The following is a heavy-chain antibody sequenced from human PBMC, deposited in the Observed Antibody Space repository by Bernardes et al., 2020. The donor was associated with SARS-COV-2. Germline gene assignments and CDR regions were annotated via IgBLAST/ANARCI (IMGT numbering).Heavy chain of an antibody. CDR3: AKFLAGSSPHRTGAATYFDY. J-gene: IGHJ4*02. V-gene: IGHV3-23*01. CDR1: GFTFSSYA. Sequence: GSSRLSCAASGFTFSSYALSWVRQAPGKGLEWVSTISGSVGTTFYADSVKGRFTISRDNSKNSLSLLMTGLRAEDTAVYYCAKFLAGSSPHRTGAATYFDYWGQGTLVTGSS. D-gene: IGHD2-15*01. CDR2: ISGSVGTT.